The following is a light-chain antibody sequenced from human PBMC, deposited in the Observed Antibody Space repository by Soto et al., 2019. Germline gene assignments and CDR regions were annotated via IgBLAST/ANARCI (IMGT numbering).Light chain of an antibody. J-gene: IGKJ1*01. Sequence: EIVMTQSPATPSVSPGERATLSCRASQSISSGYVAWYQQKPGQAPRLLIYDASNRATGIPARFSGSGSGTDFTLTISSLEPEDFAVYYCQQRRGTFGQGTKVDIK. CDR1: QSISSGY. CDR3: QQRRGT. CDR2: DAS. V-gene: IGKV3D-20*02.